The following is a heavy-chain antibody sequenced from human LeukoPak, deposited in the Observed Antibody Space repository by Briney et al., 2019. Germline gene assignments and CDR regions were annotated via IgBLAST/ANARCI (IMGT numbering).Heavy chain of an antibody. V-gene: IGHV3-23*01. J-gene: IGHJ5*02. CDR2: ISGSGGST. CDR3: AKGSGYSSSRFDP. CDR1: GFTFSTYV. Sequence: PGGSLRLSCAASGFTFSTYVMNWVRQAPGKGLEWVSAISGSGGSTYYADSVKGRFTISRDNSKNTLYLQMNSLRAEDTAVYYCAKGSGYSSSRFDPWGQGTLVTVSS. D-gene: IGHD6-13*01.